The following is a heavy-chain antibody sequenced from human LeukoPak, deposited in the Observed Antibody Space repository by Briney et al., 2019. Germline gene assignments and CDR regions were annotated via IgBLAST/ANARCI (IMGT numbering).Heavy chain of an antibody. Sequence: SETLSLTCTVSGGSISSSYWSWIRQPPRKGLEWIGYIHYSGSTNYNPSLKSRATISVDTSKAHFSLKLSSATATDTAAYYCARHDPGWFDTWGQGTLVTVSS. CDR1: GGSISSSY. V-gene: IGHV4-59*08. CDR2: IHYSGST. CDR3: ARHDPGWFDT. D-gene: IGHD7-27*01. J-gene: IGHJ5*02.